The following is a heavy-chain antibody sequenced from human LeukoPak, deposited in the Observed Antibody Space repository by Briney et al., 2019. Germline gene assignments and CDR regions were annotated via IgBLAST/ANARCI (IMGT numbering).Heavy chain of an antibody. CDR2: IYYSGNT. CDR3: ASSLDYSSSWYSYFDP. Sequence: SETLSLTCTVSGGSLSSNIYYWGWIRQPPGEGMEWIGSIYYSGNTNYNPSLKSRVTISADTSKNQFSLRLNSVTAADTAVYYCASSLDYSSSWYSYFDPWGQGTHVTVSS. J-gene: IGHJ5*02. D-gene: IGHD6-13*01. CDR1: GGSLSSNIYY. V-gene: IGHV4-39*01.